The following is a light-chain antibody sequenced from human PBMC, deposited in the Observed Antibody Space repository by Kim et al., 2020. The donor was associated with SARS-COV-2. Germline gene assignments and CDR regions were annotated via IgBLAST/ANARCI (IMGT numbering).Light chain of an antibody. CDR2: GAS. Sequence: NLYESPGERADHSCRARQSVSSSYLAWYQQKPGQAPRLLIYGASSRATGIPDRFSGSGSGTDFTLTISRLEPEDFAVYYCQQYATFGQGTKVDIK. CDR3: QQYAT. V-gene: IGKV3-20*01. J-gene: IGKJ1*01. CDR1: QSVSSSY.